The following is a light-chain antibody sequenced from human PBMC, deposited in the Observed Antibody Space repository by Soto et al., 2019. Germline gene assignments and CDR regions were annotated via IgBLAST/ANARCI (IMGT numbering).Light chain of an antibody. CDR1: SSNIGSNT. CDR2: NNN. Sequence: QSVLTQPPSASGTPGQRVTISCSGSSSNIGSNTVNWYQQLPGTAPKLLMYNNNQRPSGVPDRFSGSKSGTSASLAISGLQSEDEADYYCAAWDDSLKGYVFGTGTKLTV. V-gene: IGLV1-44*01. J-gene: IGLJ1*01. CDR3: AAWDDSLKGYV.